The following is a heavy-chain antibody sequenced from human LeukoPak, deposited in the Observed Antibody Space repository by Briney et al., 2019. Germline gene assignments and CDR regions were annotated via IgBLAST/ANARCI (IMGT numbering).Heavy chain of an antibody. CDR2: IIPIFGTA. Sequence: SVKVSCKTSGYTFISYDINWVRQAPGQGLEWMGGIIPIFGTANYAQKFQGRVTITADKSTSTAYMELSSLRSEDTAVYYCARDSSTKYCSSTSCLYYFDYWGQGTLVTVSS. CDR1: GYTFISYD. D-gene: IGHD2-2*01. V-gene: IGHV1-69*06. CDR3: ARDSSTKYCSSTSCLYYFDY. J-gene: IGHJ4*02.